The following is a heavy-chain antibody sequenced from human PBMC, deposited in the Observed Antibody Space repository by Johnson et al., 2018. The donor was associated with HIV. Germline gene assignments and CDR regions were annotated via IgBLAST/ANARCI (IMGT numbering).Heavy chain of an antibody. J-gene: IGHJ3*02. V-gene: IGHV3-11*04. Sequence: MSWVRQAPGKGLEWVSYISSSGSTIYYADSVKGRFTISRDNVKNSLYLQMNSLRAEDTAVYYCAKSIAAAGTNAFDIWGQGTMVTVSS. CDR3: AKSIAAAGTNAFDI. D-gene: IGHD6-13*01. CDR2: ISSSGSTI.